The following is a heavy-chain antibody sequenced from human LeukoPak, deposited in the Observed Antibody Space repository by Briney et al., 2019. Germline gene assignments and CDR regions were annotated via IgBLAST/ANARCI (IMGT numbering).Heavy chain of an antibody. V-gene: IGHV3-15*01. D-gene: IGHD6-13*01. J-gene: IGHJ4*02. CDR3: TTGLYSSRPEIDY. Sequence: PGGSLRLSCAASGFTFSNAWMSWVRQAPGKGLEWVGHIKSKTDGGTTDYAAPVKGRFTISRDDSKNTLYLQMNSLKTEDTAVYYCTTGLYSSRPEIDYWGQGTLVTVSS. CDR2: IKSKTDGGTT. CDR1: GFTFSNAW.